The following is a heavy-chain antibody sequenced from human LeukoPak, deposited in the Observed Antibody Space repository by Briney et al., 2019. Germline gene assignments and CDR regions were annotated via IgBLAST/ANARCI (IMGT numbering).Heavy chain of an antibody. Sequence: SGGSLRLSCAASGFTFSSYWMHWVRQAPGKGPVWVSRINSDGSSTNYADSVKGRFTNSRDNAKNTLSLQMNSLRAEDTAVYYSVRAWGTGWFDPWGQGTLVTVSS. D-gene: IGHD3-16*01. CDR2: INSDGSST. V-gene: IGHV3-74*01. CDR3: VRAWGTGWFDP. CDR1: GFTFSSYW. J-gene: IGHJ5*02.